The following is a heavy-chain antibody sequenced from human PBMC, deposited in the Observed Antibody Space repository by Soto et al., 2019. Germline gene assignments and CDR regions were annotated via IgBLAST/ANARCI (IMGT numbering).Heavy chain of an antibody. CDR3: AKDKGYCSGGSCYPRGMDV. Sequence: EVQLVQSGAEVKKPGESLKISCKGSGYSFSSYAMSWVRQAPGKGLEWVSAISGSGGSTYYADSVKGRFTISRDNSKNTLYLQMNSLRAEDTAVYYCAKDKGYCSGGSCYPRGMDVWGQGTTVTVSS. J-gene: IGHJ6*02. D-gene: IGHD2-15*01. CDR2: ISGSGGST. V-gene: IGHV3-23*04. CDR1: GYSFSSYA.